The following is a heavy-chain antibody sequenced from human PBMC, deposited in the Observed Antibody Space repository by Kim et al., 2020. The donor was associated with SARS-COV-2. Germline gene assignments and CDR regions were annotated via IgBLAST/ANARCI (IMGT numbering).Heavy chain of an antibody. Sequence: GGSLRLSCAASGFTFSSYAMHWVRQAPGKGLEWVAVISYDGSNKYYADSVKGRFTISRDNSKNTLYLQMNSLRAEDTAVYYCARDSGYYYGSGSYWDDAFDIWGQGTMVTVSS. D-gene: IGHD3-10*01. J-gene: IGHJ3*02. V-gene: IGHV3-30-3*01. CDR1: GFTFSSYA. CDR2: ISYDGSNK. CDR3: ARDSGYYYGSGSYWDDAFDI.